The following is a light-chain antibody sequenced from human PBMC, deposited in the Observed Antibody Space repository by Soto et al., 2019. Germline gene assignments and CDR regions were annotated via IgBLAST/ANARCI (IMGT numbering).Light chain of an antibody. CDR1: QIISTY. CDR3: QQTYSTPNT. CDR2: ASS. J-gene: IGKJ1*01. V-gene: IGKV1-39*01. Sequence: DIQMSQSPSSLSASVGNRFTITCRASQIISTYLNWYQQKPGKAPNLLISASSSLHSGVPSRFSGSGSGTDFTLTISSLQPEDFATYYCQQTYSTPNTFGQGTKVDIK.